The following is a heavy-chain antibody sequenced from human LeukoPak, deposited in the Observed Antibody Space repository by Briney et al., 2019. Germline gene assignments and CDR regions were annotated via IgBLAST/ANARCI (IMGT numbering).Heavy chain of an antibody. D-gene: IGHD4-11*01. CDR3: ARNRVTVTTMRYFDP. CDR2: ISAYNGDT. J-gene: IGHJ5*02. V-gene: IGHV1-18*01. CDR1: GYTFTTYG. Sequence: ASVKVSCTTSGYTFTTYGISWVRRASRQGLEWMGWISAYNGDTNYAQNFQGRVTMTTDTSTSTAYMELRSLRTDDTAVYYCARNRVTVTTMRYFDPWGQGTRVIVSS.